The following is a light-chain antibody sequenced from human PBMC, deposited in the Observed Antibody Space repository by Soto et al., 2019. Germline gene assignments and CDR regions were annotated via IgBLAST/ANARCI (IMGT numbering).Light chain of an antibody. J-gene: IGKJ3*01. CDR3: QQYKSSPPEFT. CDR2: GAS. Sequence: EIVLTQSPGTLSVSPGERVTLSCRASQSISSSNLAWYQQRPGQAPRLLIFGASHTATGIPDRFSGRGSGTDFDRTISRLEPEDFAVYYCQQYKSSPPEFTFGPGTKVDSK. V-gene: IGKV3-20*01. CDR1: QSISSSN.